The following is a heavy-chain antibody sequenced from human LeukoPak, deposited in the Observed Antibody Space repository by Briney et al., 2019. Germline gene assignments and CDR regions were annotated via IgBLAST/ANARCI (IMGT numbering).Heavy chain of an antibody. D-gene: IGHD2-2*01. J-gene: IGHJ5*02. Sequence: SETLSLTCAVYGETFSGYYWSWIRQPPGKGLGWMGEINHSGSTNYNPSLKSRVTISVATSKNQFSLKLGSVTAADTAVYYCARGITKRDIVVVPAARANWFDPWGQGTLVTVSS. V-gene: IGHV4-34*01. CDR1: GETFSGYY. CDR3: ARGITKRDIVVVPAARANWFDP. CDR2: INHSGST.